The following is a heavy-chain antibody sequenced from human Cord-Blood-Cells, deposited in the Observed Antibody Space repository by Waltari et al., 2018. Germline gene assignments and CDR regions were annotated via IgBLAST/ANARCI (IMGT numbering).Heavy chain of an antibody. CDR3: ARDLGSGSYYY. CDR2: LYYSGST. Sequence: QVQLQESGPGLVKPSETLSLHCTVSGGSISSYYWTWIRQPPGKGMEWIGYLYYSGSTNYNPSLKSRVTISVDTSKNQFSLKLSSVTAADTAVYYCARDLGSGSYYYWGQGTLVTVSS. V-gene: IGHV4-59*01. D-gene: IGHD1-26*01. CDR1: GGSISSYY. J-gene: IGHJ4*02.